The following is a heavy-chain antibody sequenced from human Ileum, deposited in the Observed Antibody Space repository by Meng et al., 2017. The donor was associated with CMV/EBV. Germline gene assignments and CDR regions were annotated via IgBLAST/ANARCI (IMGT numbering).Heavy chain of an antibody. V-gene: IGHV1-18*01. D-gene: IGHD4-17*01. Sequence: ASVKVSCKASGGTFSSYAISWVRQAPGQGLEWMGWISAQNGYTKYAQKLQGRVTMTTDTSTSIAYMELRSLRSDDTAVYYCARSDPLTTVTALGHWGQGTLVTVSS. CDR2: ISAQNGYT. CDR1: GGTFSSYA. CDR3: ARSDPLTTVTALGH. J-gene: IGHJ5*02.